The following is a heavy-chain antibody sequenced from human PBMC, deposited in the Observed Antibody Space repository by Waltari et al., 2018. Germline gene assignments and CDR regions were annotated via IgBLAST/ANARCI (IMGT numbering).Heavy chain of an antibody. CDR2: TYTSGST. CDR1: GGSISSGSYY. D-gene: IGHD4-17*01. CDR3: ARGLALDYGDYPDY. J-gene: IGHJ4*02. V-gene: IGHV4-61*09. Sequence: QVQLQESGPGLVKPSQTLSLTCTVSGGSISSGSYYWSWIRQPAGKGLEWIGYTYTSGSTNSNPSLKCRVTISVDTSKNQFSLKLSSVTAADTAVYYCARGLALDYGDYPDYWGQGTLVTVSS.